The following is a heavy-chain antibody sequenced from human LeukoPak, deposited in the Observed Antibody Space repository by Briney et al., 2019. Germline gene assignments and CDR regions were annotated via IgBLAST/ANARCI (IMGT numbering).Heavy chain of an antibody. V-gene: IGHV3-23*01. D-gene: IGHD2-21*02. Sequence: PGGSLRLSCAASGFTFSNAWMSWVRQAPGKGLEWVSAISGSGGSTYYADSVKGRFTISRDNSKNTLYLQMNSLRAEDTAVYYCAKDGVIVVVTAAFDYWGQGTLVTVSS. CDR1: GFTFSNAW. J-gene: IGHJ4*02. CDR3: AKDGVIVVVTAAFDY. CDR2: ISGSGGST.